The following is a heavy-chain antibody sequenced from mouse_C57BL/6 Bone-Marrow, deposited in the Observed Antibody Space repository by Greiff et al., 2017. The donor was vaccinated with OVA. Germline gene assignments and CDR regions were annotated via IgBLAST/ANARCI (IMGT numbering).Heavy chain of an antibody. Sequence: VQLQQSGAELVKTGASVKLSCTASGFNIKDYYMHWVKQRTEQGLEWIGRIDPEDGETKYAPKFQGKATITADTSSNTAYLQLSSLTSEDTAVYYCARPIMIGGYFDVWGTGTTVTVSS. CDR2: IDPEDGET. CDR1: GFNIKDYY. CDR3: ARPIMIGGYFDV. D-gene: IGHD2-4*01. J-gene: IGHJ1*03. V-gene: IGHV14-2*01.